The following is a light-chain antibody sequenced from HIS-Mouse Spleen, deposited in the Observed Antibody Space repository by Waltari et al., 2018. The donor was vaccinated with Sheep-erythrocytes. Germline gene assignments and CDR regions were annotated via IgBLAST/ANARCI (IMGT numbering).Light chain of an antibody. CDR1: SSDVGGYTY. V-gene: IGLV2-11*01. CDR3: QAWDSSIVV. Sequence: QSALTQPRSVSGSPGQSVPISCTGTSSDVGGYTYFSWYQQHPGKAPNLMIYDVSKRPSGVPERFSGSNSGNTATLTISGTQAMDEADYYCQAWDSSIVVFGGGTKLTVL. J-gene: IGLJ2*01. CDR2: DVS.